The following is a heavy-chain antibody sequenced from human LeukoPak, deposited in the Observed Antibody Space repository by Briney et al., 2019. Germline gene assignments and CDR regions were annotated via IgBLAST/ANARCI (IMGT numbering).Heavy chain of an antibody. J-gene: IGHJ4*02. D-gene: IGHD6-19*01. Sequence: ASVKVSCTASGYTFTNYGISWVRQAPGQGLEWMGWISTYNGNTNYAQKLQGRVTMTTDTSTSTAYMELWSLRSDDTAVYYCARDLRSSGWYYFDYWGQGTLVTVSS. CDR1: GYTFTNYG. V-gene: IGHV1-18*01. CDR3: ARDLRSSGWYYFDY. CDR2: ISTYNGNT.